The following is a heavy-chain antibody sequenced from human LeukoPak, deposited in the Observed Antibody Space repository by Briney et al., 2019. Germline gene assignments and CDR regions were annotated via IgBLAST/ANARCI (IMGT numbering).Heavy chain of an antibody. CDR1: GGSISSYY. CDR3: ARYGTFHGYGDYGVWYYYYYMDV. D-gene: IGHD4-17*01. J-gene: IGHJ6*03. V-gene: IGHV4-4*07. CDR2: IYSRVT. Sequence: SETLSLTCTVSGGSISSYYLSWIRQPAGKGLEWIGRIYSRVTTYNPSLKSRVTMSADTSRNQFSLKLSSVTAADTAVYYCARYGTFHGYGDYGVWYYYYYMDVWGKGTTVTVSS.